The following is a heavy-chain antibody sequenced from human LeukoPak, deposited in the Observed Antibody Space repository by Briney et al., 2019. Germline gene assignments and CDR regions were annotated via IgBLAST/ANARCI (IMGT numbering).Heavy chain of an antibody. J-gene: IGHJ4*02. Sequence: GGSLRLSCAASGFTFSSYAMHWVRQAPGKGLEWVAVISYDGSNKYYADSVKGRFTISRDNAKNSLYLQMNSLRAEDTAVYYCARDRWTSIADPIDYWGQGTLVTVSS. CDR1: GFTFSSYA. CDR3: ARDRWTSIADPIDY. D-gene: IGHD6-6*01. V-gene: IGHV3-30-3*01. CDR2: ISYDGSNK.